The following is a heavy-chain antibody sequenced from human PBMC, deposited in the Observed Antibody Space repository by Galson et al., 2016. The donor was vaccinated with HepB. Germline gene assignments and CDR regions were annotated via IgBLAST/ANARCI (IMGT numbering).Heavy chain of an antibody. D-gene: IGHD3-16*01. V-gene: IGHV3-23*01. CDR3: AKMITLSYYYSFGMDV. CDR2: ISHSGGST. CDR1: GFTFSGQA. Sequence: SLRLSCAVSGFTFSGQAMRWVRQAPGKGLQWVSTISHSGGSTYYADSVKGRFTISRDNSKKTLLLQMRGRRAEDTAVYYCAKMITLSYYYSFGMDVWGQGTTVTVSS. J-gene: IGHJ6*02.